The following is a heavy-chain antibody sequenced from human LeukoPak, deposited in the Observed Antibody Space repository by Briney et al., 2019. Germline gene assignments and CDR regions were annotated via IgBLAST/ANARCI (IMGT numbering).Heavy chain of an antibody. Sequence: SETLSLTCTVSGGSINSGNYYWTWIRQPAGKGLEWNGRFFATGSTSSSHNPSLSGRASISVDTSKNQFSLELNSVTAADSAVYFCARGIVSPRFYDYMDVWGKGTTVTVSS. CDR3: ARGIVSPRFYDYMDV. D-gene: IGHD1-26*01. V-gene: IGHV4-61*02. CDR1: GGSINSGNYY. J-gene: IGHJ6*03. CDR2: FFATGST.